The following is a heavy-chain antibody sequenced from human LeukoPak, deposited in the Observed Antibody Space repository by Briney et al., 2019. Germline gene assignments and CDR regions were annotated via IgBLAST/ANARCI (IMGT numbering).Heavy chain of an antibody. Sequence: SETLSLTCAVYGGSFSGYYWSWIRQPPGKGLEWIGEINHSAITNYNPSLKSRVTISVDTSKNQFSLKLSSVTAADTAVYYCARGVWFGGWAVDYWGQGTLVTVSS. V-gene: IGHV4-34*01. CDR3: ARGVWFGGWAVDY. D-gene: IGHD3-10*01. J-gene: IGHJ4*02. CDR2: INHSAIT. CDR1: GGSFSGYY.